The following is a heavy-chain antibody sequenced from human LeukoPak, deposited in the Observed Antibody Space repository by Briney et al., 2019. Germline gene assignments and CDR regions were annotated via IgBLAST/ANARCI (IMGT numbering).Heavy chain of an antibody. CDR2: IYSGGST. J-gene: IGHJ4*02. CDR1: EFTVSSNY. Sequence: GGSLRLSCAASEFTVSSNYMSWVRQAPGKGLEWVSVIYSGGSTYYADSVKGRFTISRDNSKNTLYLQMNSLRAEDTAVYYCASYGDYQFAYWGQGTLVTVSS. D-gene: IGHD4-17*01. CDR3: ASYGDYQFAY. V-gene: IGHV3-53*01.